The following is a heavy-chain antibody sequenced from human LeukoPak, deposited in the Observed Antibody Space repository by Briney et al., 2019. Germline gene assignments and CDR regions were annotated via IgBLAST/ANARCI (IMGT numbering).Heavy chain of an antibody. Sequence: GGPLRLSCAASGFTCSDYYMIWIRQAPGQGLEWVSYICSSGSTIHYADPVKGRFTISREDSKNSLYLQMTSLRGEDTAVSYCARDQYYYDGSGYYLFDYWGQGTLVTVSS. V-gene: IGHV3-11*01. D-gene: IGHD3-22*01. CDR3: ARDQYYYDGSGYYLFDY. CDR1: GFTCSDYY. CDR2: ICSSGSTI. J-gene: IGHJ4*02.